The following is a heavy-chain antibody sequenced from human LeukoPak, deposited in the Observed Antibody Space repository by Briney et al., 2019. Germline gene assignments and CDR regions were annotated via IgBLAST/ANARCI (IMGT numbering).Heavy chain of an antibody. Sequence: PGGSLRLSCATSGFTFSSHSMSWVRQAPGKGLEWVSAISSRGDVTYYADSVRGRFTVSRDHSNNMLYLQMSSLRAEDTAIYYCATHRDPLPGSQPTHPTAYFEDWGQGSLVTVSS. D-gene: IGHD3-9*01. CDR3: ATHRDPLPGSQPTHPTAYFED. CDR1: GFTFSSHS. V-gene: IGHV3-23*01. J-gene: IGHJ4*02. CDR2: ISSRGDVT.